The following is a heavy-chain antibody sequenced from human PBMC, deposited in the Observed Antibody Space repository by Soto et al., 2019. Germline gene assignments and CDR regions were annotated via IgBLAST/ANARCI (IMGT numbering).Heavy chain of an antibody. D-gene: IGHD2-8*01. CDR2: INYDGSSK. V-gene: IGHV3-33*06. CDR1: GFTFSAYG. CDR3: AKCKQKGVPRAMDV. J-gene: IGHJ6*02. Sequence: QVHLVQSGGGAVQPGRSLRVSCSTSGFTFSAYGMHWVRQAPGKGLEWVAFINYDGSSKFYGDSVEGRFTISRDNFKNMLFLQVKRLRGEDTANYFLAKCKQKGVPRAMDVWGQGATVTVTS.